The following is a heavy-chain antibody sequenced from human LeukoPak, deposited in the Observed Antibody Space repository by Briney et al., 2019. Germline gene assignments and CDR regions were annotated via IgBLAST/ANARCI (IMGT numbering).Heavy chain of an antibody. V-gene: IGHV4-39*01. CDR1: VASISSSPRADYFF. Sequence: PSETLSLTCTVSVASISSSPRADYFFSGWIRQAPGKGLEWIESIDYSRHTYYNPSLKTRATKSLDTPKNHFPLSLSYVTAADTAVYYCARHLYSSWDRFDPWGQGTLITVS. CDR2: IDYSRHT. D-gene: IGHD6-13*01. CDR3: ARHLYSSWDRFDP. J-gene: IGHJ5*02.